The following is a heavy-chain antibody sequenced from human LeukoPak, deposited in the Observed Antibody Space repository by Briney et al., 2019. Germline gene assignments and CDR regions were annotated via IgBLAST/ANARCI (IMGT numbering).Heavy chain of an antibody. V-gene: IGHV4-59*01. CDR2: IYYSGNT. CDR3: ARVGSGSFDY. J-gene: IGHJ4*02. Sequence: TSETLSLTCTVSGGSISSNYWSWLRQAPGRGLEWIGYIYYSGNTNYNPSLKSRVTISIDTSKNQFYLKLISVTAADTAVYYCARVGSGSFDYWGQGTLVTVSS. CDR1: GGSISSNY. D-gene: IGHD1-26*01.